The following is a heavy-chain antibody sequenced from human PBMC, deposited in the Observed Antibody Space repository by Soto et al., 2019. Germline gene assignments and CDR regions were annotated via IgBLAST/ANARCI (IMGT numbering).Heavy chain of an antibody. Sequence: PGGSLRLSCATSGFTLSAHAMSWVRQAPGKGLEWVSGVSDTGGGTYYADSVKGRFTISRDTSKNTLYLQMDSLRAEDTAVYYCVRTSSNWPQYWGQGTLVTVSS. V-gene: IGHV3-23*01. CDR2: VSDTGGGT. CDR1: GFTLSAHA. CDR3: VRTSSNWPQY. D-gene: IGHD2-2*01. J-gene: IGHJ4*02.